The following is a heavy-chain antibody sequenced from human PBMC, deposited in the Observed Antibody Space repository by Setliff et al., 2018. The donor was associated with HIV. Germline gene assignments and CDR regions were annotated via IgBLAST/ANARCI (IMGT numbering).Heavy chain of an antibody. V-gene: IGHV4-59*11. CDR3: ARHICGTTACYAVDV. Sequence: PSETLSLTCTVSGDSINTHYWSWIRQPPGKGLEWIGYVYYGGSTTYNPSLKSRVTISVDTSKNQFSLKLSSVTAADTAVYYCARHICGTTACYAVDVWGPGTMVTVSS. CDR2: VYYGGST. CDR1: GDSINTHY. J-gene: IGHJ3*01. D-gene: IGHD2-2*01.